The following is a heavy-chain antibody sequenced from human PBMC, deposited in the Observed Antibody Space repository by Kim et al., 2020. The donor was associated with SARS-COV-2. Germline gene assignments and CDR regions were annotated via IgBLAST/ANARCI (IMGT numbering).Heavy chain of an antibody. CDR3: AKDITSEDYDFWSGFDY. D-gene: IGHD3-3*01. V-gene: IGHV3-9*01. CDR1: GFTFGDYA. CDR2: ISWNSGTI. J-gene: IGHJ4*02. Sequence: GGSLRLSCAASGFTFGDYAMHWVRQAPGKGLEWVSGISWNSGTIGYADSVKGRFTISRDNAKNSLYLQMNSLRVEDTALYYCAKDITSEDYDFWSGFDYWGQGTLVTVSS.